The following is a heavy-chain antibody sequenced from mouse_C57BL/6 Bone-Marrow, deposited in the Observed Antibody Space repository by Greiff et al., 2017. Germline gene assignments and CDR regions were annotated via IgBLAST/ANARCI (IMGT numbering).Heavy chain of an antibody. J-gene: IGHJ2*01. D-gene: IGHD2-14*01. CDR3: ARRVRRGNYFDD. CDR1: GFTFSSYG. Sequence: EVKLVESGGDLVKPGGSLKLSCAASGFTFSSYGMSWVRQTPDKRLEWVATISSGGSYTYYPDSVKGRFTISRDNAKNTLYLQMISLKSEDTAMYYCARRVRRGNYFDDWGQGTTLTVSS. CDR2: ISSGGSYT. V-gene: IGHV5-6*02.